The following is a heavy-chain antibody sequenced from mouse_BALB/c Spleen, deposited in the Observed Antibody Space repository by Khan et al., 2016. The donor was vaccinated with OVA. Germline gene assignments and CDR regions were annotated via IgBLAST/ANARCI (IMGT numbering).Heavy chain of an antibody. CDR2: MNTYTGVP. CDR3: VRVPGGY. J-gene: IGHJ2*01. Sequence: QIQLVQSGPELKKPGETVKISCKASGYTFNDYVMNWVKQSPGEGLEWMGWMNTYTGVPTYDDDFKGSFAFSLDTSSSTAYLEFRRLKNEDAATYFCVRVPGGYWGQGTTLTVSS. CDR1: GYTFNDYV. V-gene: IGHV9-3-1*01.